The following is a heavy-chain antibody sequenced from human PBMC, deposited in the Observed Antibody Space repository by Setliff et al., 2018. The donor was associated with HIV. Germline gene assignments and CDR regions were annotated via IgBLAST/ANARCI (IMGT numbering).Heavy chain of an antibody. V-gene: IGHV5-51*01. Sequence: KISCKASGFDFTKYWIGWVRQMPGKGLEWMGIVYGGDSDTRYNPSFEGQVTMSADRSITTAYLQWSRLKASDTAMYYCATLTNFDRWGQGTLVTVSS. D-gene: IGHD7-27*01. CDR2: VYGGDSDT. J-gene: IGHJ4*02. CDR3: ATLTNFDR. CDR1: GFDFTKYW.